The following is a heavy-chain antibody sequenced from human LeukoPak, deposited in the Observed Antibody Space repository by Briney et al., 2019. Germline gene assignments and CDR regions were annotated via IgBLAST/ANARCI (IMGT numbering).Heavy chain of an antibody. Sequence: SETLSLTCTVSGGSISSYYWSWLRQPPGKGLEWIGYIYYSGSTNYNPSLKSRVTISVDTSKNQFSLKQSSVTAADTAVYYCARDYDFWSGYYYWGQGTLVTVSS. CDR3: ARDYDFWSGYYY. CDR2: IYYSGST. D-gene: IGHD3-3*01. J-gene: IGHJ4*02. V-gene: IGHV4-59*01. CDR1: GGSISSYY.